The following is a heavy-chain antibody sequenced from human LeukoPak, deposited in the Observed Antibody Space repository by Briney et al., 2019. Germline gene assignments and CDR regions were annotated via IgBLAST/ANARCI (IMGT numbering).Heavy chain of an antibody. CDR1: GYTFTSYD. J-gene: IGHJ6*03. CDR2: MNPNRGNK. Sequence: ASVKVSCKASGYTFTSYDINWVRQATGQGLEWMGWMNPNRGNKGYAQKFQGRVTITRNTSISTAYMALSSLRSEDTAVYYCARGPPYYYGSGSYLDYYYYYMDVWGKGTTVTVSS. D-gene: IGHD3-10*01. V-gene: IGHV1-8*03. CDR3: ARGPPYYYGSGSYLDYYYYYMDV.